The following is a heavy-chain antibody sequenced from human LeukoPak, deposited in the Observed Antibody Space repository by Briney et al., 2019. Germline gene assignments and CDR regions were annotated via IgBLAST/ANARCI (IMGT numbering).Heavy chain of an antibody. CDR2: MNPKRGNT. CDR1: GYSFSSHD. V-gene: IGHV1-8*01. J-gene: IGHJ4*02. CDR3: VRAPLLRGLVGYYFDS. D-gene: IGHD3-16*02. Sequence: WGSVKVSCQACGYSFSSHDINWVRPAAGQGLEWMGWMNPKRGNTDHAQKFQGRVAMSRNTSISVAYLELSSLTSEDTAVYFCVRAPLLRGLVGYYFDSWGQGTPVTVFS.